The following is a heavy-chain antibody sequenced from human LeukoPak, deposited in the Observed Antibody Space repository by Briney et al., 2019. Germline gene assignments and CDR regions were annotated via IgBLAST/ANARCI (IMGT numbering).Heavy chain of an antibody. Sequence: SETLSLTCTVSGGSMNNYYWNWIRQPPGKGLEWIGYTYYSGSTNYNPSLKSRVTISVDTSKNQFTLKLSSVTAADTAVYYCARGRYGWLPFDFWGQGTLVTVSS. J-gene: IGHJ4*02. CDR1: GGSMNNYY. CDR3: ARGRYGWLPFDF. V-gene: IGHV4-59*01. D-gene: IGHD3-16*01. CDR2: TYYSGST.